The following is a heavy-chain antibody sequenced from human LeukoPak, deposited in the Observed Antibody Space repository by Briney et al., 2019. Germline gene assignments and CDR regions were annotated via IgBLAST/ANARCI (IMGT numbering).Heavy chain of an antibody. CDR1: GGSISSYY. CDR2: IYYSGST. V-gene: IGHV4-59*01. CDR3: ARGRISFWNFDY. D-gene: IGHD3-16*02. Sequence: SETLSLTCTVSGGSISSYYWGWIRQPPGKGLEWIGYIYYSGSTNYNPSLKSRVTISVDTSKNQFSLKLSSVTAADTAVYYCARGRISFWNFDYWGQGTLVTVSS. J-gene: IGHJ4*02.